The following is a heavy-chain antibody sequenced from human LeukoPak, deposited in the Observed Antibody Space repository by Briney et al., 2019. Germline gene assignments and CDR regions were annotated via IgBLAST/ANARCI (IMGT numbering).Heavy chain of an antibody. V-gene: IGHV1-24*01. CDR1: GYTLTELS. J-gene: IGHJ3*02. D-gene: IGHD1-26*01. CDR3: ATIKGLIVGATLAFDI. CDR2: FDPEDGET. Sequence: ASVKVSCKVSGYTLTELSMHWVRQAPGKGLEWMGGFDPEDGETTYAQKFQGRVTMTEDTSTDTAYMELSSLRSEDTAVYYCATIKGLIVGATLAFDIWGQGTMVTVSS.